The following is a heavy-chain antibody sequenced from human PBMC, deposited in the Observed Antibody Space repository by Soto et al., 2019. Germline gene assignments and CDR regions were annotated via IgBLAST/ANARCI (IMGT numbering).Heavy chain of an antibody. V-gene: IGHV1-69*12. CDR1: GGTFSSYA. CDR2: IIPIFSTA. D-gene: IGHD3-22*01. J-gene: IGHJ5*02. CDR3: ARDRGPSSGYYPYWFDP. Sequence: QVQLVQSGAEVKKTGSSVKVSCKASGGTFSSYAITWVRQAPGQGLEWMGGIIPIFSTANYAQKFQGRVTITADESTSTAYMELSSLRSEDTAVYYCARDRGPSSGYYPYWFDPWGQGTLVTVSS.